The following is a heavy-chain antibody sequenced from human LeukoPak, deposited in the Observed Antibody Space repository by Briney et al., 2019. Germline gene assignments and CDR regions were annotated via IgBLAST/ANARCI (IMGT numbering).Heavy chain of an antibody. CDR2: IKQDGSEK. CDR1: GFTFSSYW. D-gene: IGHD4-23*01. J-gene: IGHJ6*03. Sequence: GGSLRLSCAASGFTFSSYWMSWVRQAPGKGLEWVANIKQDGSEKYYVDSVKGRFTISRDNAKNSLYLQMNSLRAEDTAVYYCARLITDGGYYYYYMDVWGKGTTVTVSS. CDR3: ARLITDGGYYYYYMDV. V-gene: IGHV3-7*01.